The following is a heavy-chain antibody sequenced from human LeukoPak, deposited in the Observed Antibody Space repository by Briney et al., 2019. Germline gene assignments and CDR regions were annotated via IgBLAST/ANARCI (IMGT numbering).Heavy chain of an antibody. CDR3: AKTRFLYGYSYGSFDY. CDR1: GFTFSSYA. D-gene: IGHD5-18*01. V-gene: IGHV3-23*01. Sequence: QSGGSLRLSCAASGFTFSSYAMSWVRQAPGKGLEWVSAISGSGGSTYYADSVKGRFTISRDNSKNTLYLQMNSLRAEDTAVYYCAKTRFLYGYSYGSFDYWGQGTLVTVSS. J-gene: IGHJ4*02. CDR2: ISGSGGST.